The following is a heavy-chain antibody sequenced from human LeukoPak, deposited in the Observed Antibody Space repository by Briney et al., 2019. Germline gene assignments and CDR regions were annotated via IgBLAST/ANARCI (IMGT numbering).Heavy chain of an antibody. Sequence: GGSLRLSCAASGFTFSSYWMHWVRQAPGKGLVWVSRINSDGSTTSYADSVKGRFTISRDNAKNTLYLQMNSLRAEDTAVYYCARVRWAANDAFDIWGQGTMVTVSS. D-gene: IGHD1-26*01. CDR2: INSDGSTT. V-gene: IGHV3-74*01. CDR1: GFTFSSYW. J-gene: IGHJ3*02. CDR3: ARVRWAANDAFDI.